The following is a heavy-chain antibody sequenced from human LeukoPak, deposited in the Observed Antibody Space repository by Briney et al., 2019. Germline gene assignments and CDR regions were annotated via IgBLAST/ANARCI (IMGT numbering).Heavy chain of an antibody. V-gene: IGHV3-23*01. J-gene: IGHJ4*02. CDR3: ARAGHCSNGICYTADFDY. D-gene: IGHD2-8*01. Sequence: GGSLRLSCTASGFTFSTYAMSWVRQAPGKGLEWVSAITDSGGNTYYAAPVKGRFTISRDNSKNTLYLQMNSLRAEDTAVYYCARAGHCSNGICYTADFDYWGQGTLVTVSS. CDR1: GFTFSTYA. CDR2: ITDSGGNT.